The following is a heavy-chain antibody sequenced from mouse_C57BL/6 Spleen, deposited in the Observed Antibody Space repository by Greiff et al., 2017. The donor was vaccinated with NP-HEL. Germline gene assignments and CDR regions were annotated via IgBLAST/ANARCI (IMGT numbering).Heavy chain of an antibody. J-gene: IGHJ4*01. CDR3: TRKGPYAMDY. Sequence: EVQGVESGGGLVQPGGSMKLSCAASGFTFSDAWMDWVRQSPEKGLEWVAEIRNKANNHATYYAESVKGRFTISRDDSKSSVYLQMNSLRAEDTGIYYCTRKGPYAMDYWGQGTSVTVSS. CDR2: IRNKANNHAT. V-gene: IGHV6-6*01. CDR1: GFTFSDAW.